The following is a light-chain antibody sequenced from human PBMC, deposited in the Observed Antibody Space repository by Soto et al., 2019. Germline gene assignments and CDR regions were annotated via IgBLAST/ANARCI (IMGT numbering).Light chain of an antibody. Sequence: EIVMTQSPATLSVSPGERATLSCRASQSVSSNLAWYQQKPGQAPRLLIYGASSRATGVPDRFSGSGSGTDFTLSISRLEPEDFAVYYCQQYSNLWTFGQGTKVDIK. CDR1: QSVSSN. CDR2: GAS. J-gene: IGKJ1*01. CDR3: QQYSNLWT. V-gene: IGKV3D-15*01.